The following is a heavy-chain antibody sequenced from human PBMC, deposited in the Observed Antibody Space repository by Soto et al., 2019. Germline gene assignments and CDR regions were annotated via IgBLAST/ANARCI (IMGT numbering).Heavy chain of an antibody. CDR1: GGSITSGGYY. V-gene: IGHV4-31*03. D-gene: IGHD1-26*01. Sequence: SETLSLTCSVSGGSITSGGYYWGWIRQPPGKGLEWIGNIYYSGVTYFNPSVKNRLSIPVDTSKNQFSLRLASVTAADTAVYYCARDVGDYYFDSWGPGSLVTVSS. CDR3: ARDVGDYYFDS. CDR2: IYYSGVT. J-gene: IGHJ4*02.